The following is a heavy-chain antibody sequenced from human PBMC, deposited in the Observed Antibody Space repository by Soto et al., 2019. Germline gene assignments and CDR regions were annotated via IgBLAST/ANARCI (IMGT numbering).Heavy chain of an antibody. CDR3: ARARFDGDYSNDDVVRGVKIYFDY. CDR1: GGSISSGGYY. J-gene: IGHJ4*02. D-gene: IGHD4-4*01. Sequence: PSETLSLTCTVSGGSISSGGYYWSWIRQHPGKGLEWIGYFYYSGSTYYNPSLKSRVTISVDTSKNQFSLKLSSVTAADTAVYYCARARFDGDYSNDDVVRGVKIYFDYWGQGTLVTVSS. V-gene: IGHV4-31*03. CDR2: FYYSGST.